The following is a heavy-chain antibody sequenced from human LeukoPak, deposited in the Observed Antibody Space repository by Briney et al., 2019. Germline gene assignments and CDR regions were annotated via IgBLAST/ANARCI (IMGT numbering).Heavy chain of an antibody. D-gene: IGHD2-2*01. Sequence: ASVKVSCKASGYTFTAYYLHWVRQAPGQGLEWLGWINPNSGGTNYAQKFQGRVTMTRDTSISTAYMELSRLRSDDTAVYYCASSHCSSTSCNKNHYYGMDVWGQGTTVTVSS. CDR1: GYTFTAYY. V-gene: IGHV1-2*02. CDR3: ASSHCSSTSCNKNHYYGMDV. CDR2: INPNSGGT. J-gene: IGHJ6*02.